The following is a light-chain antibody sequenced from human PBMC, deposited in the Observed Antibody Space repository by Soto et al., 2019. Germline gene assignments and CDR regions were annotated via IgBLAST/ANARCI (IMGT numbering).Light chain of an antibody. CDR1: SSDIGAYSY. CDR2: DVS. V-gene: IGLV2-14*01. J-gene: IGLJ2*01. CDR3: SSYTTNSTLV. Sequence: QSALTQPASVSGSPGQSLTISCTGSSSDIGAYSYVSWYQQHPGKAPKLMIYDVSSRPSGVSNRVSGSKSVNTASLTISGLQAEDEADYYCSSYTTNSTLVFGGGTKVTVL.